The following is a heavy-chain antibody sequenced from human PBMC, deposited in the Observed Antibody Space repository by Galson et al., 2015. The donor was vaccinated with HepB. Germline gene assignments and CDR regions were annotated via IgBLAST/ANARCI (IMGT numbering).Heavy chain of an antibody. J-gene: IGHJ4*02. CDR3: AKDAREDCSSTSRYNFYDY. Sequence: SLRLSCAASGFTFSSYGMHWVRQAPGKGLEWVAVISYDGSNKYYADSVKGRFTISRDNSKNTLYLQMNSLRAEDTAMYYCAKDAREDCSSTSRYNFYDYWGQGTLVTVSS. CDR1: GFTFSSYG. CDR2: ISYDGSNK. D-gene: IGHD2-2*02. V-gene: IGHV3-30*18.